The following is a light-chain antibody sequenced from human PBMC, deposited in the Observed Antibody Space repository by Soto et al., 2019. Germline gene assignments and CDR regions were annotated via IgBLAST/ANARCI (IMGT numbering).Light chain of an antibody. CDR1: SSDVGVYNY. Sequence: QSALTQPASVSGSPGQSITISCTGTSSDVGVYNYVSWYQHHPGKAPKVMIYEVSNRPSGVSSRFSGSKSGNTASLTISGLQAEDEADYYCSSYTTSSTWVFGGGTKVTVL. J-gene: IGLJ3*02. CDR2: EVS. CDR3: SSYTTSSTWV. V-gene: IGLV2-14*01.